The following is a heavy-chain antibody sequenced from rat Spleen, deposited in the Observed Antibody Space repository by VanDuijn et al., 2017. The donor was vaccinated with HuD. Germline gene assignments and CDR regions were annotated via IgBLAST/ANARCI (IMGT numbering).Heavy chain of an antibody. CDR2: ISTAGSNT. CDR1: GFTFNNYW. D-gene: IGHD3-4*01. J-gene: IGHJ2*01. V-gene: IGHV5-31*01. CDR3: TRHPAQFDY. Sequence: EVQLVESGGGLVQPGRSLKLSCVASGFTFNNYWMTWIRQAPGKGLEWVASISTAGSNTFYPDSVKGRFTISRDNAKSTLYLQMNSLRSEDTATYYCTRHPAQFDYWGQGVMVTVSS.